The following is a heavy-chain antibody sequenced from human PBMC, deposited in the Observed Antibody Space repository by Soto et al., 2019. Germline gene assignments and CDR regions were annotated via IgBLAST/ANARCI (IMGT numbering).Heavy chain of an antibody. Sequence: GESLKISCKGSGYSFTSYWIGWVRQMPGKGLEWMGIIYPGDSDTRYSPSFQGQVTISADKSISTAYLQWSSLKASDTAMYYCARLRYSSGWHGLLGYFQHWGQGTLVTVSS. V-gene: IGHV5-51*01. CDR1: GYSFTSYW. CDR2: IYPGDSDT. J-gene: IGHJ1*01. D-gene: IGHD6-19*01. CDR3: ARLRYSSGWHGLLGYFQH.